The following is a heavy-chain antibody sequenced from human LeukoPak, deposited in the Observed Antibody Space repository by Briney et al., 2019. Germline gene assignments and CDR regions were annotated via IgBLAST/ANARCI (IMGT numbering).Heavy chain of an antibody. D-gene: IGHD3-16*01. J-gene: IGHJ4*02. CDR2: IHYSGRT. CDR3: ARHRSRLRLAFHFDY. CDR1: RGSMNNYY. V-gene: IGHV4-59*08. Sequence: SETLSLTCAVSRGSMNNYYWVWIRQPPGKGLEWIGYIHYSGRTSYNPSLKSRVTISVDTSKNQFSLKLSSVTAADTAVYYCARHRSRLRLAFHFDYWGQGTLVTVSS.